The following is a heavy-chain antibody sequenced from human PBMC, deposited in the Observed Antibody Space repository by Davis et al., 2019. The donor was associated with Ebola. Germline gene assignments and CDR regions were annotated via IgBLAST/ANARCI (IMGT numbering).Heavy chain of an antibody. J-gene: IGHJ2*01. V-gene: IGHV4-59*08. D-gene: IGHD6-19*01. CDR1: GGSISSYY. CDR2: IYYSGST. Sequence: GSLRLSCTVSGGSISSYYWSWIRQPPGKGLEWIGYIYYSGSTNYNPSLKSRVTISVDTSKNQFSLKLSSVTAADTAVYYCARLVAKQWLVVGEWYFDLWGRGTLVTVSS. CDR3: ARLVAKQWLVVGEWYFDL.